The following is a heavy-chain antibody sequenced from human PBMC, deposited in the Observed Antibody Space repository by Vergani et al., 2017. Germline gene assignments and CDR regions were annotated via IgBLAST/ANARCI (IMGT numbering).Heavy chain of an antibody. V-gene: IGHV3-30*02. D-gene: IGHD3-22*01. CDR1: GFTFRIYG. CDR2: IRYDGTKR. CDR3: TKAGQYDSDNFHDS. Sequence: QVQLVESAGGVVQPGGSLRLSCAASGFTFRIYGMHWVRQAPGKGLEWVAFIRYDGTKRFYGDSVKGRLTISRDNSETTVFLQMNSLRPDDSAVYYCTKAGQYDSDNFHDSWGQGALVTVAS. J-gene: IGHJ1*01.